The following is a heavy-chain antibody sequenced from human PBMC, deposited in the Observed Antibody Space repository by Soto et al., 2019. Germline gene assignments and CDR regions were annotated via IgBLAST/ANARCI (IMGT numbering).Heavy chain of an antibody. CDR1: GFTFSNFW. J-gene: IGHJ4*02. CDR2: IKEDGTEK. V-gene: IGHV3-7*01. D-gene: IGHD2-8*02. CDR3: ARVRSGPCFDS. Sequence: HPGGSLRLSCAASGFTFSNFWMSWVRQAPGKGLEWVAHIKEDGTEKYYVDSVKGRFTISRDNAKNSLYLQLNSMRADDTAVYYCARVRSGPCFDSWGQGALVTVSS.